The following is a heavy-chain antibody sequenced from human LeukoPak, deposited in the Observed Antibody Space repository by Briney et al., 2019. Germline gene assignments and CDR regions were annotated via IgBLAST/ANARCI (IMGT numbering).Heavy chain of an antibody. CDR1: GFTFDDYA. D-gene: IGHD6-19*01. CDR2: ISWNSGNT. CDR3: AKDIASSGWYEPHWFDP. V-gene: IGHV3-9*01. J-gene: IGHJ5*02. Sequence: PGGSLRLSCAASGFTFDDYAMHWVRQAPGKGLEWVSGISWNSGNTGYADSVKGRFTISRDNAKNSLYLEMNSLRAEDTALYYCAKDIASSGWYEPHWFDPWGQGTLVTVSS.